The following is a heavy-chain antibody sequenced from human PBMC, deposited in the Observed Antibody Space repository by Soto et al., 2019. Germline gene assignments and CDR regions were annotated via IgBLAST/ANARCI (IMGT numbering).Heavy chain of an antibody. V-gene: IGHV3-30-3*01. J-gene: IGHJ5*02. CDR3: AEDLTRQLAYWLDP. D-gene: IGHD6-6*01. Sequence: GGSLRLSCAASGFTFSSYAMHWVRQAPGKGLEWVAVISYDGSNKYYADFVKGRFTISRDNSKNTLYLQMNSLRAEDTAVYYCAEDLTRQLAYWLDPWGQGTQVTVSS. CDR2: ISYDGSNK. CDR1: GFTFSSYA.